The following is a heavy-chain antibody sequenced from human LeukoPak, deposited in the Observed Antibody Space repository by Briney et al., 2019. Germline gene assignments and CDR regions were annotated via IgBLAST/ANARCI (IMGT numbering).Heavy chain of an antibody. CDR3: ARDPTSDCTNGVCDY. V-gene: IGHV1-46*01. D-gene: IGHD2-8*01. Sequence: ASVKVSCKASGYTFTSYAMNWVRQAPGQGLEWMGLINPGGGNTNYAQNFQGRVTMTRDTSISTAYMELSRLRSDDTAVYYCARDPTSDCTNGVCDYWGQGTLVTVSS. J-gene: IGHJ4*02. CDR1: GYTFTSYA. CDR2: INPGGGNT.